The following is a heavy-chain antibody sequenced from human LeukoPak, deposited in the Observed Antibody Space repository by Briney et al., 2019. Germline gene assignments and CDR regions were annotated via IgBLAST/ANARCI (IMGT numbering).Heavy chain of an antibody. D-gene: IGHD6-19*01. Sequence: PVGSLRLSCAASGFTFAEYTMHWVRQAPGKGLEWVSLISWNGARIHYGDSVKGRFTISRDNSNNSLYLQMNSLSTEDTALYYCVKDLVAASENVRGWYPMDYWGQGTLVTVSS. CDR1: GFTFAEYT. J-gene: IGHJ4*02. V-gene: IGHV3-43*01. CDR2: ISWNGARI. CDR3: VKDLVAASENVRGWYPMDY.